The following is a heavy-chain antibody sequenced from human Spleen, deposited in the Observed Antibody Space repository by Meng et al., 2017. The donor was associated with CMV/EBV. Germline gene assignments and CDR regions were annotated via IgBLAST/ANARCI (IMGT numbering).Heavy chain of an antibody. J-gene: IGHJ4*02. Sequence: GESLKISCAASGFTFSSYGMHWVRQAPGKGLEWVAVIWYDGSNKYYADSVKGRFTISRDNSKNTLYLQMNSLRAEDTAVYYCARGRIHCSRTSCPYYFDFWGQGKLVTVSS. CDR1: GFTFSSYG. CDR2: IWYDGSNK. V-gene: IGHV3-33*01. D-gene: IGHD2-2*01. CDR3: ARGRIHCSRTSCPYYFDF.